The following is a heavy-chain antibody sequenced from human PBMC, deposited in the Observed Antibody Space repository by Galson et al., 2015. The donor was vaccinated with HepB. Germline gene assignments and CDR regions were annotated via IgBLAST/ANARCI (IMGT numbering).Heavy chain of an antibody. J-gene: IGHJ6*02. Sequence: IRQHPGKGLEWIGYISYSGSTYYNPSLKSRVSILLDTSKNQFSLKLSSVTAGDTAVYYCARDGVLLRSNYYGLDVCGQGTTVTVSS. CDR2: ISYSGST. V-gene: IGHV4-31*02. CDR3: ARDGVLLRSNYYGLDV. D-gene: IGHD2-15*01.